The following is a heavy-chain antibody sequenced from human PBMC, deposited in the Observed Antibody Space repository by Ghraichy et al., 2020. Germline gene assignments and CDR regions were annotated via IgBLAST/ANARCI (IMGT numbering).Heavy chain of an antibody. J-gene: IGHJ6*02. Sequence: ASVKVSCKASGYSFTNYGIGWVRQAPGQGLEWMGWISGYNGYTYYTENLQGRVTMTTDKSTTNAYMELRSLESDDTAVYYCARTLSGAGSYYYPYYGMDVWGQGTTVTVSS. V-gene: IGHV1-18*01. CDR2: ISGYNGYT. CDR1: GYSFTNYG. D-gene: IGHD3-10*01. CDR3: ARTLSGAGSYYYPYYGMDV.